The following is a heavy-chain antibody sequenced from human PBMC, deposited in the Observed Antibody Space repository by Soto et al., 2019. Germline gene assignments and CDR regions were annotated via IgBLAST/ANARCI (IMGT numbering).Heavy chain of an antibody. CDR1: GGTLSSFINYP. J-gene: IGHJ4*02. Sequence: QMQLVKSGAEVKKPGPSVKVSCKASGGTLSSFINYPINWVRQAPGQGLEWMGGIVPNVGTVNYAQKFQGRVTITADKSTGTADMEVSSLRSEDTALYYCARRDTSGFLRYFDNWGQGTLVTVSS. D-gene: IGHD3-3*01. CDR3: ARRDTSGFLRYFDN. V-gene: IGHV1-69*06. CDR2: IVPNVGTV.